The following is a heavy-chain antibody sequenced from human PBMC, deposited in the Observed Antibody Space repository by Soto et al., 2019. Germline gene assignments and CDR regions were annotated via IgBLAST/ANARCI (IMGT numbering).Heavy chain of an antibody. J-gene: IGHJ6*02. CDR1: GFTSSNAW. CDR2: IKSKIDGGTS. D-gene: IGHD2-8*01. CDR3: ATMGHCSNGVCSYYYYGMDV. Sequence: GGSLRLSCAASGFTSSNAWMSWVRQAQGKGLEWVGRIKSKIDGGTSDYAAPVKGRFSISRDDSKDPLFLQMNSLKTEDTAVYFCATMGHCSNGVCSYYYYGMDVWGLGTTVTVSS. V-gene: IGHV3-15*01.